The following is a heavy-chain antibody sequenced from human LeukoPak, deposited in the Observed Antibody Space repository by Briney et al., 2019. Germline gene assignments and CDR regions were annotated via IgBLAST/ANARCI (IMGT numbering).Heavy chain of an antibody. CDR1: GLIFHNYA. Sequence: GGSLRLSCAASGLIFHNYALVWIRRAPGKGPEWVSAILGGGGTFYADAVKGRFTISRDNSKNTLYLQMNSLRAEDTATYYCGQDPNGNYIGAFDFWGRGSTVTVSS. J-gene: IGHJ3*01. CDR2: ILGGGGT. CDR3: GQDPNGNYIGAFDF. D-gene: IGHD4-17*01. V-gene: IGHV3-23*01.